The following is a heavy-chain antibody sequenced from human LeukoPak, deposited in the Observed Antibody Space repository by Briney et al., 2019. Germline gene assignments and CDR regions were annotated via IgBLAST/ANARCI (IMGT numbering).Heavy chain of an antibody. D-gene: IGHD6-19*01. V-gene: IGHV1-24*01. J-gene: IGHJ5*02. Sequence: GASVKVSCKVSGYTLTELSMHWVRQAPGKGLEWMGGFDPEDGETIYAQKFQGRVTMTEDTSTDTAYMELSSLRSEDTAVYYCATDRGYSSGSPYSWFDPWGQGTLVTVSS. CDR2: FDPEDGET. CDR1: GYTLTELS. CDR3: ATDRGYSSGSPYSWFDP.